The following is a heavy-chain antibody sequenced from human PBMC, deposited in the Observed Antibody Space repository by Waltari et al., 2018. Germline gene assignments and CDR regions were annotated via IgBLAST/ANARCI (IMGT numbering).Heavy chain of an antibody. CDR2: IKSKAAGGTI. CDR1: GFPFITVW. V-gene: IGHV3-15*01. D-gene: IGHD3-9*01. Sequence: EVQLVESGGGLVKPGGSLRLSCAASGFPFITVWWTWVRQAPGKGLEWVGRIKSKAAGGTIEYAAPVEGRFTISRDDSKNTMYMQMNNLKTEDTAMYYCATVVKTPSGYDYWGQGTLVTVSS. J-gene: IGHJ4*02. CDR3: ATVVKTPSGYDY.